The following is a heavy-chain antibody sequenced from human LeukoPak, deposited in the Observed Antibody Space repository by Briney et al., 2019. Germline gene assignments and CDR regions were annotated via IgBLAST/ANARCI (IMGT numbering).Heavy chain of an antibody. J-gene: IGHJ4*02. V-gene: IGHV4-39*01. D-gene: IGHD6-13*01. CDR2: IYYSGCT. Sequence: PSETLSLTCTVSGGSISSSSYYWGWIRQPPGKGLEWIGSIYYSGCTYYNPSLKSRVTISVDTSKNQFSLKLSSVTAADTAVYYCATHSSSWGEFDYWGQGTLVTVSS. CDR1: GGSISSSSYY. CDR3: ATHSSSWGEFDY.